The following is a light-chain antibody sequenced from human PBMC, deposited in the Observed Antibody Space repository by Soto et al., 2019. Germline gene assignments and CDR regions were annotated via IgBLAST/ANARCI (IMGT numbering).Light chain of an antibody. CDR2: AAS. V-gene: IGKV1D-12*01. J-gene: IGKJ1*01. Sequence: DIQMTQSPSSVSASVGDRVTITCRASQAISTWLAWYQQKPGKAPKLLIYAASNLQTGVQSRFSGSGSGTDFTLTISSLLPEDFATYYCHQANSFPRTFGQGTKVEIK. CDR1: QAISTW. CDR3: HQANSFPRT.